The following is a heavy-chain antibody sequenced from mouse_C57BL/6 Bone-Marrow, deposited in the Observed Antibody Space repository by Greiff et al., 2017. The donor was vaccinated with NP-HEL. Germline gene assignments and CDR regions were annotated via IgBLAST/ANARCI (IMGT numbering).Heavy chain of an antibody. CDR1: GFSLSTSGMG. Sequence: QVTLKESGPGILQSSQTLSLTCSFSGFSLSTSGMGVSWIRQPSGKGLEWLAHIYWDDDKRYNPSLKSRLTISKDTSRNQVFLKITSVDTADTATYYCARRAPYGNYEAYWGQGTLVTVSA. V-gene: IGHV8-12*01. CDR3: ARRAPYGNYEAY. CDR2: IYWDDDK. D-gene: IGHD2-1*01. J-gene: IGHJ3*01.